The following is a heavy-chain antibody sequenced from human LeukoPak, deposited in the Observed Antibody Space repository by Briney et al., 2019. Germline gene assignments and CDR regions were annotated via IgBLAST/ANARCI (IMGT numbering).Heavy chain of an antibody. V-gene: IGHV3-30*18. CDR2: ISYDGSNK. D-gene: IGHD3-16*01. J-gene: IGHJ3*02. CDR1: GFTFSSYE. CDR3: AKGGPWALWGAFDI. Sequence: GGSLRLSCAASGFTFSSYEMDWVRQAPGKGLEWVAVISYDGSNKYYADSVKGRFTISRDNSKNTLYLQMNSLRAEDTAVYYCAKGGPWALWGAFDIWGQGTMVTVSS.